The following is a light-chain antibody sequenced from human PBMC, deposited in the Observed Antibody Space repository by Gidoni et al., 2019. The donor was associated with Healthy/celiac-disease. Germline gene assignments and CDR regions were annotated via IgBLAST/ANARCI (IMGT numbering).Light chain of an antibody. J-gene: IGKJ2*01. Sequence: EIVLPQAPGTLSLSPGERATLSCRARQSVSRSYFAWYQHKPGQAPSLLILGASSRATGIPDRFSGSGSGTDFTLTISRLEPEDFAMYYCQQYGSSPPYTFGQGTKLEIK. CDR2: GAS. CDR3: QQYGSSPPYT. CDR1: QSVSRSY. V-gene: IGKV3-20*01.